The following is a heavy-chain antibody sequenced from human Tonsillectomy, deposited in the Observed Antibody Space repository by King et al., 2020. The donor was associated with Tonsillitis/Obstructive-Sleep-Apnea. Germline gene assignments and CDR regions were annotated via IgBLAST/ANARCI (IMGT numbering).Heavy chain of an antibody. D-gene: IGHD3-22*01. CDR3: ARPQTWAYYDSRRLDDAFDI. CDR1: GGTFSSYA. V-gene: IGHV1-69*01. Sequence: QLVQSGAEMKKPGSSVKVSCKASGGTFSSYAISWVRQAPGQGLEWMGGLILIFRTPNYAQKFQGRVTITADESTSTAYMKLSSLRSEDTAVYYCARPQTWAYYDSRRLDDAFDIWGQGTMVTVSS. CDR2: LILIFRTP. J-gene: IGHJ3*02.